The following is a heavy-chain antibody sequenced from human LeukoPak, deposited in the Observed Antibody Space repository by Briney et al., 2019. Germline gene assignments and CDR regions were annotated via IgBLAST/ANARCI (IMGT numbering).Heavy chain of an antibody. CDR1: GDSINN. V-gene: IGHV4-59*01. CDR3: ARLQRITMAGPDYWYFDL. Sequence: PSETLSLTCTVSGDSINNWSWIRQPPEKGLEWIGYRYYSGTTSYNPSLKGRVTISVDTSKTQFSLKLNSGTAADTAVYYCARLQRITMAGPDYWYFDLWGRGTLVTVSS. D-gene: IGHD3-10*01. CDR2: RYYSGTT. J-gene: IGHJ2*01.